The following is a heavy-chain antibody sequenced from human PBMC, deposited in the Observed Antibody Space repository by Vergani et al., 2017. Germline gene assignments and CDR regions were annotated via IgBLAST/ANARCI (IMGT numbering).Heavy chain of an antibody. CDR2: ISWNRGSI. Sequence: EVQLVESGGGLVQPGRSLRLSCAASGFTFDDYAMHWVRQAPGKGLEWVSGISWNRGSIGYADSVKGRFTISRDNAKNSLYLQMNSLRAEDTALYYCAKDSSGYHYYYYGMDVWGQGTTVTVSS. CDR1: GFTFDDYA. CDR3: AKDSSGYHYYYYGMDV. D-gene: IGHD3-22*01. J-gene: IGHJ6*02. V-gene: IGHV3-9*01.